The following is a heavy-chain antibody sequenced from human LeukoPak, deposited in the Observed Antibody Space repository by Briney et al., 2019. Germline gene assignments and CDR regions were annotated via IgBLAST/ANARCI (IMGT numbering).Heavy chain of an antibody. V-gene: IGHV1-69*01. D-gene: IGHD6-19*01. CDR3: ARGLKPEYSSGWHEPDY. CDR2: IIPIFGTA. Sequence: SVKVSCKASGGTFSSYAISWVRQAPGQGLEWMGGIIPIFGTANYAQKFQGRVTITADESTSTAYMELSSLRSEDTAVYYCARGLKPEYSSGWHEPDYWGQGTLVTVSS. J-gene: IGHJ4*02. CDR1: GGTFSSYA.